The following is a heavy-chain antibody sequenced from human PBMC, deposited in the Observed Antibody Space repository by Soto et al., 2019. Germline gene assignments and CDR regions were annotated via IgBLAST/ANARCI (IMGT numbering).Heavy chain of an antibody. V-gene: IGHV1-69*13. CDR1: GGTFSSYA. Sequence: SVKVSFKASGGTFSSYAISWVRQAPGQGLEWMGGIIPIFGTANYAQKFQGRVTITADESTSTAYMELSSLRSEDTAVYYCARGGTYCSSTSCYGANWFDPWGQGTLVTVSS. CDR3: ARGGTYCSSTSCYGANWFDP. J-gene: IGHJ5*02. D-gene: IGHD2-2*01. CDR2: IIPIFGTA.